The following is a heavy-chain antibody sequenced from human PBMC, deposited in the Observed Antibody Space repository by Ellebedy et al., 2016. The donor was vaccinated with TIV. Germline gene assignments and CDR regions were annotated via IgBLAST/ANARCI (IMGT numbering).Heavy chain of an antibody. CDR2: IHHTGRT. CDR1: GDSIRNSDW. Sequence: SETLSLTCAVTGDSIRNSDWWTWVRQAPGKGLEWIGEIHHTGRTNYNASLNSRVTISVDKSKNQFSLKLSSVTAADTAVYYCATKLRTSAPVWGQGTLVTVSS. V-gene: IGHV4-4*02. CDR3: ATKLRTSAPV. J-gene: IGHJ4*02. D-gene: IGHD2-2*01.